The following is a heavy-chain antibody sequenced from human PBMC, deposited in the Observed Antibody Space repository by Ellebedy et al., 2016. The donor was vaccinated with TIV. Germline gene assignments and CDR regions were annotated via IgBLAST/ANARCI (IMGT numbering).Heavy chain of an antibody. D-gene: IGHD4-23*01. Sequence: GESLKTSCAASGLTFSSHAMSWVRQAPGKGLERVSAISGSGGNTHDADSVKGRFTIDRDNSKEHLYLQVNSLRAEDTAVYYCASDPVGVGPAFDIWGQGTMVTVSS. CDR3: ASDPVGVGPAFDI. V-gene: IGHV3-23*01. CDR2: ISGSGGNT. J-gene: IGHJ3*02. CDR1: GLTFSSHA.